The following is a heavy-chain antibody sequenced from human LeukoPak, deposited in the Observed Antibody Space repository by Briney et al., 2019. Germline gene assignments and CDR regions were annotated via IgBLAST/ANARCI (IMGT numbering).Heavy chain of an antibody. CDR1: GGSISSTNW. CDR2: IYHSGST. Sequence: SESLSLTCAVSGGSISSTNWWSWVRQPPGKGLEWIGEIYHSGSTNYNSSVKSRVTISVDTSKNQFSLKLSSVTAADTAVYYCARQIQLWSYYFDYWGQGTLVTVSS. CDR3: ARQIQLWSYYFDY. V-gene: IGHV4-4*02. J-gene: IGHJ4*02. D-gene: IGHD5-18*01.